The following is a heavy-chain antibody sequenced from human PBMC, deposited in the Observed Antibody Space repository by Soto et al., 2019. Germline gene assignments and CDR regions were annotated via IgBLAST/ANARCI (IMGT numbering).Heavy chain of an antibody. D-gene: IGHD2-2*01. Sequence: GASLKISCKGSGYSFTSYWIGWVRQMPGKGLEWMGIIYPGDSDTRYSPSFQGQVTISADKSISTAYLQWSSLKASDTAMYYCAVVPAAREDYYYGMDVWGQGTTVTVSS. V-gene: IGHV5-51*01. CDR2: IYPGDSDT. CDR1: GYSFTSYW. J-gene: IGHJ6*02. CDR3: AVVPAAREDYYYGMDV.